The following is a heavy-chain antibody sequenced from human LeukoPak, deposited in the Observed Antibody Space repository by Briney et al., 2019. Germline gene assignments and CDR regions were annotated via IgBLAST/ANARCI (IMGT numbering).Heavy chain of an antibody. CDR2: ISGSGGST. Sequence: PGGSLRLPCAASGFTFSSYAMSWVRQAPGKGLEWVSAISGSGGSTYYADSVKGRFTISRDNSKNTLYLQMNSLRAEDTAVYYCAKAVDTAMVTAYYYYGMDVWGQGTTVTVSS. CDR3: AKAVDTAMVTAYYYYGMDV. D-gene: IGHD5-18*01. CDR1: GFTFSSYA. J-gene: IGHJ6*02. V-gene: IGHV3-23*01.